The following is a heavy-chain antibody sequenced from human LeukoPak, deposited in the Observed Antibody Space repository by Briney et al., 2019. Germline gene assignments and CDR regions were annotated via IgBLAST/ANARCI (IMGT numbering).Heavy chain of an antibody. J-gene: IGHJ4*02. CDR2: IYPGDSDT. V-gene: IGHV5-51*01. CDR1: GYSFTTYW. CDR3: ARLGTYWSNYYFEY. Sequence: GESLKISCQGSGYSFTTYWIGGVRQMPGKGLECMGIIYPGDSDTRYSPSFQGQVTIASDKSINTAYLQWSSLKASDTAMYYCARLGTYWSNYYFEYWGQGTLVTVSS. D-gene: IGHD3-10*01.